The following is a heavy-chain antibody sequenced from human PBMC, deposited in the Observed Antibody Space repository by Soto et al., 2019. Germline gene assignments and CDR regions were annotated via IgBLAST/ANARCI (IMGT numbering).Heavy chain of an antibody. V-gene: IGHV1-69*01. Sequence: QVQLVQSGAEVKKPGSSVKVSCKASGGTFSSYAISWVRQAPGQGLEWMGGIIPIFGTANYAQKFQGRVTITADESSSTAYMELSSLRSEDTAVYYCAKGDYGDYFGRYYYYGMDVWGQGTTVTVSS. D-gene: IGHD4-17*01. J-gene: IGHJ6*02. CDR1: GGTFSSYA. CDR2: IIPIFGTA. CDR3: AKGDYGDYFGRYYYYGMDV.